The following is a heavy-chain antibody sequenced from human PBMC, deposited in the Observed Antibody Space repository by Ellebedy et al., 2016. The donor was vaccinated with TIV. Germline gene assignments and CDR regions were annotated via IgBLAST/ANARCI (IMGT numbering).Heavy chain of an antibody. CDR1: GFTFSSYS. Sequence: GGSLRLXXAASGFTFSSYSMNWVRQAPGKGLEWVSYISSSSSTIYYADSVKGRFTISRDNAKNSLYLQMNSLRDEDTAVYYCARVGSVGANKERAFDIWGQGTMVTVSS. J-gene: IGHJ3*02. CDR3: ARVGSVGANKERAFDI. V-gene: IGHV3-48*02. CDR2: ISSSSSTI. D-gene: IGHD1-26*01.